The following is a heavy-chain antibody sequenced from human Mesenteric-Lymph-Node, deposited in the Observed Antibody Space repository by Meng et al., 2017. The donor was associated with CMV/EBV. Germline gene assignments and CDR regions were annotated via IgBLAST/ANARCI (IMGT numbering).Heavy chain of an antibody. CDR2: IYYSGST. D-gene: IGHD2-2*02. CDR3: ARVGCSSTSCYTDVGWFDP. J-gene: IGHJ5*02. CDR1: GGSISSSSYY. V-gene: IGHV4-39*07. Sequence: GSLRLSCTVSGGSISSSSYYWGWIRQPPGKGLEWIGSIYYSGSTYYNPSLKSRVTISVDTSKNQFSLKLSSVTAADTAVYYCARVGCSSTSCYTDVGWFDPWGQGTLVTVSS.